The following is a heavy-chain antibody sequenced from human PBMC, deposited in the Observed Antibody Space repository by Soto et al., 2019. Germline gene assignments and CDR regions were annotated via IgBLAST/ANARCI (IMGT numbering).Heavy chain of an antibody. CDR2: LNGGTGQT. V-gene: IGHV1-3*01. J-gene: IGHJ6*02. D-gene: IGHD1-1*01. CDR3: ARGKGMEENYFYYGLDI. CDR1: GYTFSTYA. Sequence: ASVKVSCKASGYTFSTYAMHWVRQAPGQSLEWMGWLNGGTGQTRYSQKPQDRVIITRDTSASTGYMELSSLTSEDTAVYYCARGKGMEENYFYYGLDIWGQGTTVTVSS.